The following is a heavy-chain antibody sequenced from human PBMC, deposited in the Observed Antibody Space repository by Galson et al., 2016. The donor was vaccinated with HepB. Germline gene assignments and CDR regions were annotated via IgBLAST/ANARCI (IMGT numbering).Heavy chain of an antibody. CDR1: GGTFSSYT. Sequence: SVKVSCKASGGTFSSYTISWVRQAPGQGLEWMGKIIPIFGTANYAQKFQGRVTITADESTSTAYMELSSLRSEDTAVYYCARVFRYSSGYYYVGRDYYYGVDVWGQGTTVTVSS. CDR2: IIPIFGTA. V-gene: IGHV1-69*13. D-gene: IGHD3-22*01. J-gene: IGHJ6*02. CDR3: ARVFRYSSGYYYVGRDYYYGVDV.